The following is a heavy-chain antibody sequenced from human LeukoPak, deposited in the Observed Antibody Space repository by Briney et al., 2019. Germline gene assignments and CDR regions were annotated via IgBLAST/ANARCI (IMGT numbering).Heavy chain of an antibody. D-gene: IGHD2-2*01. CDR2: INPNSGDT. J-gene: IGHJ4*02. Sequence: ASVKVSCKASGYTFTSYYMHWVRQTPGQGLEWMGWINPNSGDTHYAQSFQGRVTMTGDTSISTVYLELSWLRSDDTAVFYCAREAHCSSPSCETDFWGQGTLVTVSS. CDR1: GYTFTSYY. V-gene: IGHV1-2*02. CDR3: AREAHCSSPSCETDF.